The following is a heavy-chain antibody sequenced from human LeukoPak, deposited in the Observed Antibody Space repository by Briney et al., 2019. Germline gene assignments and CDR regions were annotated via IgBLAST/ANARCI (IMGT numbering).Heavy chain of an antibody. CDR2: ITSSGSTI. D-gene: IGHD4-17*01. CDR1: GFTFSDYY. Sequence: PGGSLRLSRAASGFTFSDYYMTWIRQAPGKGLEWVSYITSSGSTIYYADSVKGRFTISRDNAKKSLYLQMNNLRAEDTAVYYCASYTVTTPCRDWGQGTLVTVSS. CDR3: ASYTVTTPCRD. V-gene: IGHV3-11*01. J-gene: IGHJ4*02.